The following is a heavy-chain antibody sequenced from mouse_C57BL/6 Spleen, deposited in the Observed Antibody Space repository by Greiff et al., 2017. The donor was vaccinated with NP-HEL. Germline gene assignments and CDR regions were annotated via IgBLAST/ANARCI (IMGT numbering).Heavy chain of an antibody. CDR1: GYTFTDYE. V-gene: IGHV1-15*01. J-gene: IGHJ4*01. CDR3: TRKGYSNYDYAMEY. Sequence: QVQLQQSGAELVRPGASVTLSCKASGYTFTDYEMHWVKQTPVHGLEWIGAIDPETGGTAYNQKFKGKAILTADKSSSTAYMELRSLTSEDSAVYYCTRKGYSNYDYAMEYWGQGTSVTVSS. D-gene: IGHD2-5*01. CDR2: IDPETGGT.